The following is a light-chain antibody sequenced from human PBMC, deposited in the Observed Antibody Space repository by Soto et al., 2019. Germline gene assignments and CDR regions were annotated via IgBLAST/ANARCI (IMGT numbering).Light chain of an antibody. CDR1: SSDVGGYNY. CDR3: SSYTSSGYLV. CDR2: DVI. Sequence: QSALTQPASVSGSPGQSITISCTGTSSDVGGYNYVSWYQQHPGKAPKLMIYDVINRPSGVSNRFSGSKSGNTASLTISGLQDEDEADYYCSSYTSSGYLVFGTGTKLTVL. J-gene: IGLJ1*01. V-gene: IGLV2-14*01.